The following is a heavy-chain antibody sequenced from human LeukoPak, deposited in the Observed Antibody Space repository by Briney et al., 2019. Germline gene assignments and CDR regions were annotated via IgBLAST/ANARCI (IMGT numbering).Heavy chain of an antibody. V-gene: IGHV3-7*04. CDR1: GFTFSSYY. D-gene: IGHD2-15*01. J-gene: IGHJ4*02. CDR2: INHDGSEK. Sequence: GGSLRLSCAASGFTFSSYYMSWVRQAPGKGLEWVANINHDGSEKYCLDSVKGRFTISRDNANNSLYLEMSSLRAEDTAVYYCARDRYCSGDRCYSDYWGQGTLVTVSS. CDR3: ARDRYCSGDRCYSDY.